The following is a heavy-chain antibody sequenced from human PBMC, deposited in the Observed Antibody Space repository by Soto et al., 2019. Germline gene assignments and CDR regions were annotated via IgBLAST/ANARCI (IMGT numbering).Heavy chain of an antibody. V-gene: IGHV3-23*01. CDR2: SSATGSGT. CDR3: AKDRRAGGNYGFYSDF. J-gene: IGHJ4*02. Sequence: EVQLLESGGGLVQPGGSLRLSCAASGFTFRSYGMTWVRQAPGKGLEWVSFSSATGSGTYYADSVKGRFTISRDNSKNTLYLQMTSLRADDTAVYYCAKDRRAGGNYGFYSDFWCQGALVIVSS. CDR1: GFTFRSYG. D-gene: IGHD1-7*01.